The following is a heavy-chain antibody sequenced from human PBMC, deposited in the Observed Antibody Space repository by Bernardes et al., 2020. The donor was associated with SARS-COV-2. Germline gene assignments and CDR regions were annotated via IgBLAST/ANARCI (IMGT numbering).Heavy chain of an antibody. V-gene: IGHV4-59*01. Sequence: SETLSLTCTVSGGSISSYYWSWIRQPPGRGLEWIGYIYYSGSTNYNPSLKSRVTISVDTSKNQFSLKLSSVTAADTAGYYCARERGYCSGGSCYIPAIDYWGQGTLVTVSS. J-gene: IGHJ4*02. CDR2: IYYSGST. CDR1: GGSISSYY. CDR3: ARERGYCSGGSCYIPAIDY. D-gene: IGHD2-15*01.